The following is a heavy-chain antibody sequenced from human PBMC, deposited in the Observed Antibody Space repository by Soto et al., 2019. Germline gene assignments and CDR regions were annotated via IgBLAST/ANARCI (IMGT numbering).Heavy chain of an antibody. CDR3: GAGGFWSGYYSYGMDA. CDR2: IIPIFGTA. D-gene: IGHD3-3*01. V-gene: IGHV1-69*06. J-gene: IGHJ6*02. CDR1: VGTFSSYA. Sequence: SVKVSCKASVGTFSSYAISWVRQAPGQGLEWMGGIIPIFGTANYAQKFQGRVTITADKSTRTAYMELSSLRSEDTAVYYCGAGGFWSGYYSYGMDAWGQGTTATVSS.